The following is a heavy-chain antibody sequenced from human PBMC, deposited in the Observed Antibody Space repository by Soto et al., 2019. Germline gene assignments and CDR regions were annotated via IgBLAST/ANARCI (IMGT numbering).Heavy chain of an antibody. CDR1: GYTFVSYG. D-gene: IGHD2-2*01. Sequence: ASVKVSCKTSGYTFVSYGINWVRQAPGQGLEWMGWISPGSGNIIYAQKFQGRVTLTTDTSTSTVFMDLGSLRFDDTAVYYCARDLMYTSSPDSWLGPWGQGTLVTVYS. CDR3: ARDLMYTSSPDSWLGP. J-gene: IGHJ5*02. V-gene: IGHV1-18*01. CDR2: ISPGSGNI.